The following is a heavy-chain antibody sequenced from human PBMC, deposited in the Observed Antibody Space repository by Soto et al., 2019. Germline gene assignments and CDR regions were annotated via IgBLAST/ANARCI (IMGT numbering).Heavy chain of an antibody. Sequence: QVQLQESGPGLVKPSQTLSLTCTVSGGSISSGGYYWSWIRQHPGKGLEWIGYIYYSGSTYYNPYLRSRVTLAVDTSKNQCSLRLSSVTAADTAVYYCARAGKRRFDYWGQGTLVTVSS. V-gene: IGHV4-31*03. CDR3: ARAGKRRFDY. J-gene: IGHJ4*02. D-gene: IGHD1-1*01. CDR2: IYYSGST. CDR1: GGSISSGGYY.